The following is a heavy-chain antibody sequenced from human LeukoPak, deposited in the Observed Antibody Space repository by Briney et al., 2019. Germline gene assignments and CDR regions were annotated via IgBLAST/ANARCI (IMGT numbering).Heavy chain of an antibody. CDR3: TTEGIAVAAAFDY. D-gene: IGHD6-19*01. CDR2: VKSKTDGGTT. J-gene: IGHJ4*02. Sequence: GGSLRLSCAASGFPFSDHEMNWVRQAPGKGLEWVGRVKSKTDGGTTDYAAPVKGRFTISRDDSKNTLYLQMNSLKTEDTAVYYCTTEGIAVAAAFDYWGQGTLVTVSS. V-gene: IGHV3-15*01. CDR1: GFPFSDHE.